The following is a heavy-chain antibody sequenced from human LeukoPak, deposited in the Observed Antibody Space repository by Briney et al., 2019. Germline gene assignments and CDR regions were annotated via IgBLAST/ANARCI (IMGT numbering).Heavy chain of an antibody. CDR3: ARDRLRYFDWLPYYFDY. CDR2: IYYSGST. V-gene: IGHV4-39*07. J-gene: IGHJ4*02. CDR1: GVSISSSTYY. Sequence: SETLSLTCTVSGVSISSSTYYWGWIRQPPGKGLEWIASIYYSGSTYYNPSLKSRVTISVDTSKNQISLNLSSVTAADTAVYYCARDRLRYFDWLPYYFDYWGQGTLVTVSS. D-gene: IGHD3-9*01.